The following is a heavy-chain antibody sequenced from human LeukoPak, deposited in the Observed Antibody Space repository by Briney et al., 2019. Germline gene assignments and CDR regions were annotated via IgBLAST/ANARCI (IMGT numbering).Heavy chain of an antibody. J-gene: IGHJ4*02. Sequence: PGGSLRLSCAASGFTFSSYEMNWVRQAPGKGLEWVSYISSSGSTIYYADSVKGRFTISRDNAKNSLYLQMNSLRAEDTAVHYCAKSGSWSPQSYIDYWGQGTLVTVSS. V-gene: IGHV3-48*03. D-gene: IGHD6-13*01. CDR3: AKSGSWSPQSYIDY. CDR1: GFTFSSYE. CDR2: ISSSGSTI.